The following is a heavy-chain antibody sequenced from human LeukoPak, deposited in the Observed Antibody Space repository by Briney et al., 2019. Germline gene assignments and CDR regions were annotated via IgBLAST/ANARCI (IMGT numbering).Heavy chain of an antibody. CDR3: AKEYYYDSSGYPSDAFDI. D-gene: IGHD3-22*01. Sequence: GGSLRLSYAASGFTFSSYAMGWVRQAPGKGLEWVSAISGSGGSTYYADSVKGRFTISRDNSKNTLYLQMNSLRAEDTAVYYCAKEYYYDSSGYPSDAFDIWGQGTMVTVSS. CDR1: GFTFSSYA. V-gene: IGHV3-23*01. J-gene: IGHJ3*02. CDR2: ISGSGGST.